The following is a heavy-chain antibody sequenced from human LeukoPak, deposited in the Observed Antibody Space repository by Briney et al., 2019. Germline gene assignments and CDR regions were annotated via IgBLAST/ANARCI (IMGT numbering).Heavy chain of an antibody. D-gene: IGHD6-13*01. Sequence: ASVKVSCKASGYTFTGYYMHWVRQAPGQGLEWMGWINPNSGGTNYAQKFRGWVTMTRDTSISTAYMELSRLRSDDTAVYYCARGDGQIAAAGTGWFDPWGQGTLVTVSS. V-gene: IGHV1-2*04. CDR1: GYTFTGYY. CDR3: ARGDGQIAAAGTGWFDP. CDR2: INPNSGGT. J-gene: IGHJ5*02.